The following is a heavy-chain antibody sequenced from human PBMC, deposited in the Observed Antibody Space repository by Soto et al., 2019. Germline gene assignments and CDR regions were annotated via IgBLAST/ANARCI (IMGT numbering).Heavy chain of an antibody. CDR1: GFTFSSYA. V-gene: IGHV3-30-3*01. D-gene: IGHD2-15*01. J-gene: IGHJ4*02. CDR2: ISYDGSNK. CDR3: ARDLLRYCSGGSCYSGAWYTIAVAGSPDY. Sequence: QVQLVESGGGVVQPGRSLRLSCAASGFTFSSYAMHWVRQAPGKGLEWVAVISYDGSNKYYADSVKGRFTISRDNSKNTLYLQMNSLRAEDTAVYYCARDLLRYCSGGSCYSGAWYTIAVAGSPDYWGQGTLVTVSS.